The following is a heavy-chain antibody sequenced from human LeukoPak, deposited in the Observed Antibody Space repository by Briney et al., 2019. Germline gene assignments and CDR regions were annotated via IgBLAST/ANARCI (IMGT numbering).Heavy chain of an antibody. CDR3: ARARDGHINNWFDP. J-gene: IGHJ5*02. V-gene: IGHV3-13*04. CDR1: GFTFSSYD. D-gene: IGHD5-24*01. Sequence: PGGSLRLSCAASGFTFSSYDMHWVRQASGKGLEWVSAIGTAGDTYYPGSVKGRFTISRENAKNSLYLQMNSLRAGDTAVYYCARARDGHINNWFDPWGQGTLVTVSS. CDR2: IGTAGDT.